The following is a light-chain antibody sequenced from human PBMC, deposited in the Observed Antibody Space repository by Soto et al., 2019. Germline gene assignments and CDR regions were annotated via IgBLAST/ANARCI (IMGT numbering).Light chain of an antibody. CDR3: QQANSFPLT. CDR1: QDISNY. J-gene: IGKJ4*01. CDR2: AAS. V-gene: IGKV1-12*01. Sequence: DIQMTQSPSSLSASVGDRVTITCQASQDISNYLNWYQQKPGKAPKLLIYAASSLQSGVPSRFSGSGSGTDFTLTISSLQPEDFATYYCQQANSFPLTLGGGTKVDIK.